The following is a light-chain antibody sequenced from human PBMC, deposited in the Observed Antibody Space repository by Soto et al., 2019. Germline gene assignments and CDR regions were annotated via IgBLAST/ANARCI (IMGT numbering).Light chain of an antibody. CDR2: DST. CDR3: QQRNVWPPIT. V-gene: IGKV3-11*01. CDR1: QSIHTS. Sequence: EIVLTHSPDTLSLSPGARATLSASASQSIHTSLAWYQQKPGQPPRLVVYDSTLRANGVPDRFGGSRSGTEFTLTINNLEPEDFAVYYCQQRNVWPPITFGQGTRLEIK. J-gene: IGKJ5*01.